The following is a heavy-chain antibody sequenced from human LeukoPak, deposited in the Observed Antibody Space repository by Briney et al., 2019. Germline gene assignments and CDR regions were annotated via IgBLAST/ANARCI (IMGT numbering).Heavy chain of an antibody. Sequence: SETLSLACTVSGGSISNYYWSWIRQPAGKGLEWIGRIYSSGSTNYNPSLKSRVTMSLDTSKNQFSLKLTSVTAADTAVYYCARDSALGYCGGDCYPDYWGQGTLVTVSS. V-gene: IGHV4-4*07. CDR1: GGSISNYY. CDR2: IYSSGST. D-gene: IGHD2-21*02. CDR3: ARDSALGYCGGDCYPDY. J-gene: IGHJ4*02.